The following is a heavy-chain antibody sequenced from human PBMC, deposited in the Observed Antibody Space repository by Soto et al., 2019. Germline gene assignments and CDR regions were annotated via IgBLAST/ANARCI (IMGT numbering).Heavy chain of an antibody. V-gene: IGHV3-53*01. Sequence: LRLSCAASGFSVSSNYMSWVRQAPGEGLEWVAIIYINGSTDYADSVQGRFSVSRDIYKNTLFLQMNNLRAEDTAVYFCSGDPSGYDEGDWYHGVDVWGQGTTVTVSS. CDR3: SGDPSGYDEGDWYHGVDV. J-gene: IGHJ6*02. CDR2: IYINGST. CDR1: GFSVSSNY. D-gene: IGHD5-12*01.